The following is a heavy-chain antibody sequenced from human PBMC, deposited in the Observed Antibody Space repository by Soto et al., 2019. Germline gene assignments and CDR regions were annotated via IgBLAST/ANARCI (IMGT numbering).Heavy chain of an antibody. V-gene: IGHV4-61*01. CDR3: ARGDALNWFDP. CDR1: GGSVSSGTFY. J-gene: IGHJ5*02. CDR2: MSYSGST. Sequence: QVQLQESGPGLVKPSETLSLTCTVSGGSVSSGTFYWSWIRQPPGKGLEWIGYMSYSGSTNYNPSLKSRVTISVDTSKNQFSLNLSSVTAADTAVYHCARGDALNWFDPWGQGTLVTVSS.